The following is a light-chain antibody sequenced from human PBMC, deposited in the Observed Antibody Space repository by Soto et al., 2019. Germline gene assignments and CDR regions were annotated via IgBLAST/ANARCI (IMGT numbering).Light chain of an antibody. CDR1: QSITTSF. CDR3: QQYGGSSPSYT. V-gene: IGKV3-20*01. CDR2: RSS. J-gene: IGKJ2*01. Sequence: IVLTQSPGTLSLSPGERATLSCRASQSITTSFLAWYHQKPGQAPRLLIYRSSTRVTGIPDRFSGSESGTDFTLTISRLEPEDFAVYYCQQYGGSSPSYTFGQGTNVEIK.